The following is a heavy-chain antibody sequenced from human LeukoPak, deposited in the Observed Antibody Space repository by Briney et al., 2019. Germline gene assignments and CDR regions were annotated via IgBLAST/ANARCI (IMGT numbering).Heavy chain of an antibody. Sequence: SQTLSLTCTVSGSSVSSDEYYWSWVRQYPGKGLEWIGYVYYSGSSYYIPSLESRVTMSVEVSKNQFSLELRSVTAADTAVYYCARAGSYGYIHYWGQGTLVTVSS. CDR1: GSSVSSDEYY. J-gene: IGHJ4*02. V-gene: IGHV4-31*03. CDR2: VYYSGSS. D-gene: IGHD5-18*01. CDR3: ARAGSYGYIHY.